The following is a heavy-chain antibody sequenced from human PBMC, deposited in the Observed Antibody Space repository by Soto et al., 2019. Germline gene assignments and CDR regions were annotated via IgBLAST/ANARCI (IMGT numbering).Heavy chain of an antibody. V-gene: IGHV3-15*01. D-gene: IGHD2-2*01. CDR3: TTDHYCSSTTCPGAFDM. J-gene: IGHJ3*02. Sequence: EVQLVESGGGLVEPGGSLRLSCAASEFTFTNVWMTWVRQAPGKGLEWVGRIKRKIDDGTTDYAAPVKGRFTISRDDSKSTLYLQMNSLKTEDTAVYYCTTDHYCSSTTCPGAFDMWGQGTMVTVSS. CDR2: IKRKIDDGTT. CDR1: EFTFTNVW.